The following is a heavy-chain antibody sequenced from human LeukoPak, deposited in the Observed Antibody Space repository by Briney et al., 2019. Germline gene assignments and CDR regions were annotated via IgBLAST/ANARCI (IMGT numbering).Heavy chain of an antibody. J-gene: IGHJ3*02. CDR3: AKLAYCGGDCYSAPDDAFDI. CDR2: ISASGGST. D-gene: IGHD2-21*02. Sequence: GGSLRLSCAASGFTFSSSAMSWVRQVPGKGLEWVSGISASGGSTSYADSVRGRFTISRDNSKNTLYLQMNSLRAEDTAVYYCAKLAYCGGDCYSAPDDAFDIWGQGTMVTVSS. V-gene: IGHV3-23*01. CDR1: GFTFSSSA.